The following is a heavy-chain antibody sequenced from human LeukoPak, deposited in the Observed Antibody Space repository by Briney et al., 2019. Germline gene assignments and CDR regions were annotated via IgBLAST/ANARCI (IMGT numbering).Heavy chain of an antibody. D-gene: IGHD4-17*01. CDR3: TRLRSGYIDF. Sequence: GGSLRLSCTASGFIFGDYAMSWFRQAPGKGLEWVGLIRSNVHGGTTEYAASVKGRFTVSRDDSKRIAYLQMNSLKTEDTALYYCTRLRSGYIDFWGQGTLVTVSS. J-gene: IGHJ4*02. CDR1: GFIFGDYA. CDR2: IRSNVHGGTT. V-gene: IGHV3-49*03.